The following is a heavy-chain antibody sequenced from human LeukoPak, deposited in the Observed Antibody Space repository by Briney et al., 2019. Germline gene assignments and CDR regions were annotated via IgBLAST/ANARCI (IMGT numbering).Heavy chain of an antibody. CDR2: IIPILGIA. CDR3: ARASDARYCTNGVCLYYYYYGMDV. D-gene: IGHD2-8*01. V-gene: IGHV1-69*04. CDR1: GGTFSSYA. J-gene: IGHJ6*02. Sequence: GSSVKVSCKASGGTFSSYAISWVRQAPGQGLEWMGRIIPILGIANYAQKFQGRVTITADKSTSTAYMELSSLRSEDTAVYYCARASDARYCTNGVCLYYYYYGMDVWGQGTTVTVSS.